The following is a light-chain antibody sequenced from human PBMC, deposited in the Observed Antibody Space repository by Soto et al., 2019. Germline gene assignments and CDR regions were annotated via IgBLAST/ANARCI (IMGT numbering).Light chain of an antibody. CDR1: QRVSSSY. V-gene: IGKV3-20*01. J-gene: IGKJ2*01. CDR3: QRYGNSPPFT. CDR2: GAS. Sequence: EIVLTQSPGTLSLSPGERATLSCRASQRVSSSYLAWYQQKPGQAPRLLIYGASSRATGIPDRFSGSGSGKDFTLTISRLEPEDFAVYFCQRYGNSPPFTFGQGTKVEI.